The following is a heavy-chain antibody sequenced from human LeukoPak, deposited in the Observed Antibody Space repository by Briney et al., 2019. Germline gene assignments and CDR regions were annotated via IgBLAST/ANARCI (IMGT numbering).Heavy chain of an antibody. CDR1: GGSISSSSYY. D-gene: IGHD3-10*01. Sequence: SETLSLTCTVSGGSISSSSYYWGWIRQPPGKGLEWIGSIYYSGSTYYNPSLKSRVTISVDTSKNQFSLKLSSVTAADTAVYYCARLDPDPVGYYFDYWGRGTLVTVSS. V-gene: IGHV4-39*01. J-gene: IGHJ4*02. CDR3: ARLDPDPVGYYFDY. CDR2: IYYSGST.